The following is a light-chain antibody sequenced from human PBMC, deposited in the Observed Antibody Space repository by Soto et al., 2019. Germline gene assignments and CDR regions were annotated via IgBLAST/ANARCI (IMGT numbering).Light chain of an antibody. J-gene: IGLJ1*01. CDR2: EVA. Sequence: QSALTQPPSVSGSPGQSVTISCTGTSSDVGNYNRVSWYQQPPGTAPKLMIYEVANRPSGVPDRFSGSKSGNKASLTISGLQAEDEADYYCSSYTSSSTYVFGTGTKVTVL. CDR3: SSYTSSSTYV. V-gene: IGLV2-18*02. CDR1: SSDVGNYNR.